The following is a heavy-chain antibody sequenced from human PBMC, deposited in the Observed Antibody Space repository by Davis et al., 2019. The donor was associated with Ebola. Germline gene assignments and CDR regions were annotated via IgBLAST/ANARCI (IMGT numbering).Heavy chain of an antibody. J-gene: IGHJ4*02. CDR3: ARVGSSTSLDY. V-gene: IGHV3-7*01. CDR2: IKQDGSEK. D-gene: IGHD2-2*01. CDR1: GFNFGEYA. Sequence: GESLKISCTASGFNFGEYALTWVRQAPGKGLEWVANIKQDGSEKYYVDSVKGRFTISRDNAKNSLYLQMNSLRAEDTAVYYCARVGSSTSLDYWGQGTLVTVSS.